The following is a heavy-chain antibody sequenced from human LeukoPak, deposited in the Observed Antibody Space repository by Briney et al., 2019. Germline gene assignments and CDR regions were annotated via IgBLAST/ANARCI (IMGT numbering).Heavy chain of an antibody. Sequence: SETLSLTCAVYGGSFSGYYWSWIRQPPGKGLEWIGEIKHSGSTNYNPSLKSRVTISVDTSKNQFSLKLSPVTAADTAVYYCARGNYGSGSYYRWFDPWGQGTLVTVSS. J-gene: IGHJ5*02. CDR1: GGSFSGYY. CDR3: ARGNYGSGSYYRWFDP. D-gene: IGHD3-10*01. V-gene: IGHV4-34*01. CDR2: IKHSGST.